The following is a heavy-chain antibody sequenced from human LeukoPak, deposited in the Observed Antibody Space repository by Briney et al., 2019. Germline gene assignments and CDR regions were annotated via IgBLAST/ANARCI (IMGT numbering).Heavy chain of an antibody. J-gene: IGHJ4*02. Sequence: SETLSLTCTVSGGSISSGDYYWSWIRQPPGKGLEWIGYIYYSGSTYYNPSLKSRVTISVDTSKNQFSPKLSSVTAADTAVYYCARADGYSSSWFDYWGQGTLVTVSS. D-gene: IGHD6-13*01. CDR3: ARADGYSSSWFDY. CDR1: GGSISSGDYY. CDR2: IYYSGST. V-gene: IGHV4-30-4*01.